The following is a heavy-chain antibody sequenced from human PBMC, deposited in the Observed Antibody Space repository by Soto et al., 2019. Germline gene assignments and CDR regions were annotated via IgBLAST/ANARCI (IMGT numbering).Heavy chain of an antibody. V-gene: IGHV1-46*01. CDR1: GGTFSSYA. CDR2: INPSGGST. J-gene: IGHJ4*02. D-gene: IGHD2-21*02. CDR3: AVGVVVSAIY. Sequence: ASGMVSCKASGGTFSSYAISWVRQAPGQGLEWMGIINPSGGSTSYAQKFQGRVTMTRDTSTSTVYMELSSLRSEDTAVYYCAVGVVVSAIYCGQGTLVTVSS.